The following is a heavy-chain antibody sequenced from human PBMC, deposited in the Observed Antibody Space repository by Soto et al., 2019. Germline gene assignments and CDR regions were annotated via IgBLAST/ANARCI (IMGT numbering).Heavy chain of an antibody. CDR1: GGPISSGGYY. D-gene: IGHD4-17*01. CDR2: IYYSGST. Sequence: TSETLSLTCTVSGGPISSGGYYWSWIRQHPGKGLEWIGYIYYSGSTYYNPSLKSRVTISVDTSKNQFSLKLSSVTAADTAVYYCAREQRGYGDYYYYYMDVWGKGTTVTVSS. J-gene: IGHJ6*03. V-gene: IGHV4-31*03. CDR3: AREQRGYGDYYYYYMDV.